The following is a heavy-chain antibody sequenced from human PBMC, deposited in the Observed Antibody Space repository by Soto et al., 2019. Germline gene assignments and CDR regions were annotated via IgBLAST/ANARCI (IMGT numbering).Heavy chain of an antibody. CDR3: AREGAKATYGMDV. Sequence: QVQLQESGPGLVKPSQTLSLTCTVSGGSISSGDYYWSWIRQPPGKGLEGIGYIYYSGSTYYNPSLKSRVTTSVDTSKNQYSMKLSSVTAADTAVYYCAREGAKATYGMDVWGQGTTVTVSS. V-gene: IGHV4-30-4*01. CDR1: GGSISSGDYY. J-gene: IGHJ6*02. D-gene: IGHD5-12*01. CDR2: IYYSGST.